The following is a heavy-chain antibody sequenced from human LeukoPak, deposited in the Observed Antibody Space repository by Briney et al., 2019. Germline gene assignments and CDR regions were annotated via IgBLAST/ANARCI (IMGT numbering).Heavy chain of an antibody. J-gene: IGHJ4*02. CDR1: GGSMSSYY. CDR2: IYYSGST. V-gene: IGHV4-59*01. Sequence: SETLSLTCTVSGGSMSSYYWSWIRQPPGKGLERIGYIYYSGSTNYNPSLKSRVTISVDTSKNQFSLKLSSVTAADTAVYYCARGGGRGIQLYDYWGQGTLVTVSS. CDR3: ARGGGRGIQLYDY. D-gene: IGHD5-18*01.